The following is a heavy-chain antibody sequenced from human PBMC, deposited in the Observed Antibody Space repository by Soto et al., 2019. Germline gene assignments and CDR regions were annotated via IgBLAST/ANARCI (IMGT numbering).Heavy chain of an antibody. CDR2: IHDSGTN. CDR3: ARYYFYSPFDP. CDR1: SGSISSGGYS. J-gene: IGHJ5*02. V-gene: IGHV4-30-2*01. Sequence: SETLSLTCAVTSGSISSGGYSWSWIRQPPGKGLEWIGCIHDSGTNSSIPSLKSRVSFSIDRSKNQFSLKLTSVTAADSAIYYCARYYFYSPFDPWGQGTLVTVSS. D-gene: IGHD3-22*01.